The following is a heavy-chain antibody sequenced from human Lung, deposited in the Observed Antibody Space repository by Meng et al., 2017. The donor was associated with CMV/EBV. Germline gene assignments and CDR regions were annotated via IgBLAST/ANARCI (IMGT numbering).Heavy chain of an antibody. Sequence: GGSXRLXXAASGLTVSGNDMTWVRQAPGKGLEWVSLIHRDGNTYYGDSVKGRFTSSRDNSMNTLYLQMNSLKTEDTAVYYCATFKQQPVGGTYWYSDLWGRGTLVXVSS. CDR2: IHRDGNT. CDR1: GLTVSGND. J-gene: IGHJ2*01. CDR3: ATFKQQPVGGTYWYSDL. D-gene: IGHD6-13*01. V-gene: IGHV3-66*02.